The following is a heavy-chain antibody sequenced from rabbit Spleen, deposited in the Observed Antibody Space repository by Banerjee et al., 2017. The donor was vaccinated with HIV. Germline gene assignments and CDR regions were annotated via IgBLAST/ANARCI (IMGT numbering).Heavy chain of an antibody. CDR2: IVPIFGVT. J-gene: IGHJ4*01. D-gene: IGHD1-1*01. V-gene: IGHV1S47*01. CDR3: ARDQDGGSNGYVIDL. Sequence: QEQLVESGGGLVQPGGSLKLSCKASGFDFSTYSMSWVRQAPGKGLEWIGYIVPIFGVTYYANWVNGRFTISRSTSLNTVYLKMTSLTAADTATYFCARDQDGGSNGYVIDLWGPGT. CDR1: GFDFSTYS.